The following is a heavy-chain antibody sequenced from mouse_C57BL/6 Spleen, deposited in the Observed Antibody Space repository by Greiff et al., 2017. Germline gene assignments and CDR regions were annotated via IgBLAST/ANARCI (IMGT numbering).Heavy chain of an antibody. D-gene: IGHD2-4*01. Sequence: QVQLQQPGAELVKPGASVKMSCKASGYTFTSYWITWVKQRPGQGLEWIGDIYPGSGSTNYNEKFKSKATLTVDPPSSHAYMQLSSLTSEDSAVYYCARSEYDYDGFDYWGQGTTLTVSS. J-gene: IGHJ2*01. V-gene: IGHV1-55*01. CDR3: ARSEYDYDGFDY. CDR2: IYPGSGST. CDR1: GYTFTSYW.